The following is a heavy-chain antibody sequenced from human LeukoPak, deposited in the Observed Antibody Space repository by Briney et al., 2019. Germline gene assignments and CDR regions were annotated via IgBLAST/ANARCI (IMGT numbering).Heavy chain of an antibody. CDR1: GFTFSSYA. D-gene: IGHD6-13*01. V-gene: IGHV3-23*01. Sequence: PGGSLRLSCAASGFTFSSYAMSWVRQAPGKGLEWVSAISGSGGSTYYADSVKGRFTISRDNSKNTLYLQMNSLRAEDTAVYYCAKSLNVYSSSWYSNWFDPWGQGTLVTVSS. J-gene: IGHJ5*02. CDR3: AKSLNVYSSSWYSNWFDP. CDR2: ISGSGGST.